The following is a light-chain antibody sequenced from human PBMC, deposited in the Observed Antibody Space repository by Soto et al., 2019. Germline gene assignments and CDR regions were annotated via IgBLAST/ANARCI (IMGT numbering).Light chain of an antibody. Sequence: QSVLTQPRSVSGSPGQSVTISCTGTSSDVGAYNYVSWYQQHPGKAPKFMIYDVTKRPSGVPDRFSGSKSGNTASLTISGLQADDEADYHCCSYAGTYSYVFGTGTKLTVL. V-gene: IGLV2-11*01. J-gene: IGLJ1*01. CDR1: SSDVGAYNY. CDR3: CSYAGTYSYV. CDR2: DVT.